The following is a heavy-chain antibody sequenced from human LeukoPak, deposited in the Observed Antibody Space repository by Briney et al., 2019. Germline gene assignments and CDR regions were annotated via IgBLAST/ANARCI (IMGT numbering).Heavy chain of an antibody. CDR1: GGTFSSYA. D-gene: IGHD5-18*01. J-gene: IGHJ6*02. CDR3: ARNTAMAHYYYYGMDV. Sequence: GASVKVSCKASGGTFSSYAISWVRQAPGQGLEWMGRIIPILGIANYAQKFQGRVTITADKSTSTAYMEPSSLRSEDTAVYYCARNTAMAHYYYYGMDVWGQGTTVTVSS. CDR2: IIPILGIA. V-gene: IGHV1-69*04.